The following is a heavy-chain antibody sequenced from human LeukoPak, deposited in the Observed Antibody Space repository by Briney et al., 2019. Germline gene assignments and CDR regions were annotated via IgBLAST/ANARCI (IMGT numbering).Heavy chain of an antibody. Sequence: GGSLRPSRAASASTFSSYSMNWVRQPPRKGLEWVSYISSSSSTLYHADSVKGRFTISRDNAKDSLYLQMNSLRAEDTAVYYCARDLTVFDYWGQGTLVTVSS. D-gene: IGHD1-14*01. CDR3: ARDLTVFDY. CDR2: ISSSSSTL. CDR1: ASTFSSYS. J-gene: IGHJ4*02. V-gene: IGHV3-48*04.